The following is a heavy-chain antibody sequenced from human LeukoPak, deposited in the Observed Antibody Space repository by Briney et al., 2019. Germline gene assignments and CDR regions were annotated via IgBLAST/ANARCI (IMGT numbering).Heavy chain of an antibody. J-gene: IGHJ4*02. CDR2: IYSGGST. Sequence: GGSLRLSCAASGFTVSSNYMSWVRQAPGKGLEWVSVIYSGGSTYYADSVKGRFTISRDNSKNTLYLQMSSLRAEDTAVYYCAKDRSSGWPYYFDYWGQGTLVTVSS. V-gene: IGHV3-53*01. CDR3: AKDRSSGWPYYFDY. CDR1: GFTVSSNY. D-gene: IGHD6-19*01.